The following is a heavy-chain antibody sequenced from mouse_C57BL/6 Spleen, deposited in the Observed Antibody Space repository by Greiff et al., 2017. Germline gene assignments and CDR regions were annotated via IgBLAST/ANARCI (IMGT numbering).Heavy chain of an antibody. D-gene: IGHD2-4*01. Sequence: EVKLVESGPGLVKPSQSLSLTCSVTGYSITSGYYWNWIRQFPGNKLEWMGYISYDGSNNYNPSLKNRISITRDTSKNQFFLKLNSVTTEDTATYYCARDTSDYDGFAYWGQGTLVTVSA. J-gene: IGHJ3*01. V-gene: IGHV3-6*01. CDR1: GYSITSGYY. CDR3: ARDTSDYDGFAY. CDR2: ISYDGSN.